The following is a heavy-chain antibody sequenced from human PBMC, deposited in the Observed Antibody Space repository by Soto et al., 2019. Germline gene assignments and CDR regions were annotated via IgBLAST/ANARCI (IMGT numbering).Heavy chain of an antibody. J-gene: IGHJ4*02. D-gene: IGHD3-10*01. CDR3: ARQEYYGSGSLGMSDY. V-gene: IGHV4-39*01. Sequence: SETLSLTCTVSGGSISSSSYYWGWIRQPPGKGLEWIGSIYYSGSTYYNPSLKSRVTISVDTSKNQFSLKLSSVTAADTAVYYCARQEYYGSGSLGMSDYWGQGTLVTVSS. CDR1: GGSISSSSYY. CDR2: IYYSGST.